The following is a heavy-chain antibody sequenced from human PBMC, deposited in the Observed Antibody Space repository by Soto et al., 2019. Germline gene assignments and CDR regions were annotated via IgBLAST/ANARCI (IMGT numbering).Heavy chain of an antibody. CDR2: LYPVDSDT. CDR3: ASENVDGYNFAYFDD. J-gene: IGHJ4*02. Sequence: GESRKISCKGSGSIFTNYWIASVRQMSGKGLEWMGNLYPVDSDTKYSPSFQGQVTISADKAISTAYMQWSSLKASDTDMYYCASENVDGYNFAYFDDWGQGTLVTVSS. CDR1: GSIFTNYW. D-gene: IGHD5-18*01. V-gene: IGHV5-51*01.